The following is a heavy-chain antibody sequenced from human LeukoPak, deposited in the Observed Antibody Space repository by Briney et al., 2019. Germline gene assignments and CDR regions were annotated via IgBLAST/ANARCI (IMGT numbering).Heavy chain of an antibody. CDR1: GGSISSYY. J-gene: IGHJ4*02. CDR3: ARISSSWYANFDY. D-gene: IGHD6-13*01. V-gene: IGHV4-59*12. CDR2: IYYSGST. Sequence: PSETLSLTCTVSGGSISSYYWSWIRPPPGKGLEWIGYIYYSGSTNYNPSLKSRRTISVNTSKNQCSLKLSSVTAADTAVYCCARISSSWYANFDYWGQGTLVTVSS.